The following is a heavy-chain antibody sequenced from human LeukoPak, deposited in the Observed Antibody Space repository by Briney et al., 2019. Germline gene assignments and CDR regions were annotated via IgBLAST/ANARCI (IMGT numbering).Heavy chain of an antibody. CDR1: GFTFSSYG. Sequence: GGSLRLSCAASGFTFSSYGMHWVRQAPGKGLEWVAVISYDESNKYYADSVKGRFTISRDNSKNTLYLQMNSLRAEDTAVYYCAKGFDYYDSSGTQPPFDYWGQGTLVTVSS. D-gene: IGHD3-22*01. CDR3: AKGFDYYDSSGTQPPFDY. V-gene: IGHV3-30*18. J-gene: IGHJ4*02. CDR2: ISYDESNK.